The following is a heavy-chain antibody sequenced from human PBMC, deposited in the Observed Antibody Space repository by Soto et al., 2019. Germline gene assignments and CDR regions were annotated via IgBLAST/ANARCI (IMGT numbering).Heavy chain of an antibody. J-gene: IGHJ4*02. CDR1: GFTFSSNW. CDR3: AREVVVSRGASYFGY. D-gene: IGHD2-2*01. V-gene: IGHV3-7*04. CDR2: IRQDGSEI. Sequence: GGSLRLSCLGSGFTFSSNWMTWVRQAPGKGLEWVANIRQDGSEINYADSVKGRFTISRDNTKNSLYLQMNSLRAEDTAIYYCAREVVVSRGASYFGYWGPGTLVTVSS.